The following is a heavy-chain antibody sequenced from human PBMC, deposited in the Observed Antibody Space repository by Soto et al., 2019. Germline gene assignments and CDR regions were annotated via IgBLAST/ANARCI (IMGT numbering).Heavy chain of an antibody. CDR2: ISSNGAGT. V-gene: IGHV3-64D*06. CDR3: VKDRRSTRRAMDV. J-gene: IGHJ6*02. Sequence: GGSLRPSCSASGFTFSSCSMHSVRPASGKGLEYVSGISSNGAGTYYAGSVKDRFTISRDNSRNTLFLQVNSLTGEDTAVYYCVKDRRSTRRAMDVWGQGTTVTVSS. CDR1: GFTFSSCS. D-gene: IGHD2-2*01.